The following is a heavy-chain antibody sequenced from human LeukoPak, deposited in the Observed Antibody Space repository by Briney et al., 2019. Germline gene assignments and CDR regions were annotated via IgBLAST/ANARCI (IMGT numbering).Heavy chain of an antibody. CDR1: GGSISSSTYY. CDR2: IYHSGTT. Sequence: YPSETLSLTCTVSGGSISSSTYYWGWIRQPPGKGLEWIGGIYHSGTTYYNPSLRSRVTISVDTSRNQFSLKLRSVTAADTAVYFCARHGADIVSVPSGSIVYWGQGTLVTVPS. J-gene: IGHJ4*02. V-gene: IGHV4-39*01. CDR3: ARHGADIVSVPSGSIVY. D-gene: IGHD2-2*01.